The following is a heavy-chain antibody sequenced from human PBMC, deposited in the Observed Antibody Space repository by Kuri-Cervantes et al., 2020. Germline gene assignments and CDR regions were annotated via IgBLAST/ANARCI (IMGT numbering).Heavy chain of an antibody. D-gene: IGHD3-10*01. Sequence: ASVKVSCKASGYTFTRYHVHWVRQAPGQGLEWMGAINPTGGSASYAQKFQGRVTMTRDTSTSTVYMELSSLRSEDTAVYYCARGLGSESYYGYWGQGTLVTVSS. CDR1: GYTFTRYH. V-gene: IGHV1-46*01. CDR2: INPTGGSA. J-gene: IGHJ4*02. CDR3: ARGLGSESYYGY.